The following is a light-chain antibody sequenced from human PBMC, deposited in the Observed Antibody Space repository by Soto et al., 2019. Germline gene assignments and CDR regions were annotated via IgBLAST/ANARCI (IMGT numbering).Light chain of an antibody. CDR3: MQGSHWPYT. Sequence: DVVLTQSPLSLPVTLGQPASISCRSDESLVYYNGETYLNWFQQRPDQSPRRLISKVSNRDSGVPDRFSGSGSGTDFTLKISRVEAEDVGLYYCMQGSHWPYTFGQGTKVEIK. J-gene: IGKJ2*01. CDR1: ESLVYYNGETY. V-gene: IGKV2-30*01. CDR2: KVS.